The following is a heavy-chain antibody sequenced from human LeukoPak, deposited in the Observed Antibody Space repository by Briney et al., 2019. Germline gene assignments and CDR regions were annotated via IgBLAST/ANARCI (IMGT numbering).Heavy chain of an antibody. Sequence: ASVKVSCKTSGYTFTSYYMHWVRQAPGQGLEWMGVTNPSDGRTNYAQKLQGRVTMTRDTSTTTVYMELSSLRSEDTAVYYCARGPSAYCGGDCYSGDYWGQGTLVTVSS. CDR3: ARGPSAYCGGDCYSGDY. J-gene: IGHJ4*02. V-gene: IGHV1-46*01. CDR2: TNPSDGRT. CDR1: GYTFTSYY. D-gene: IGHD2-21*02.